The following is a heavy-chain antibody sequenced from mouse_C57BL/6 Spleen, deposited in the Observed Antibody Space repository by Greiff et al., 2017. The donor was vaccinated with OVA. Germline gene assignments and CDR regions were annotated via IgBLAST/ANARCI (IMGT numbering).Heavy chain of an antibody. CDR1: GYTFTSYD. CDR2: IYPRDGST. D-gene: IGHD1-1*01. J-gene: IGHJ2*01. V-gene: IGHV1-85*01. CDR3: ARRGIYGSSYYFDY. Sequence: QVQLQQSGPELVKPGASVKLSCKASGYTFTSYDINWVKQRPGQGLEWIGWIYPRDGSTKYNEKYKGKATLTVDTSSSTAYMELHSLTSEDSAVYFCARRGIYGSSYYFDYWGQGTTLTVSS.